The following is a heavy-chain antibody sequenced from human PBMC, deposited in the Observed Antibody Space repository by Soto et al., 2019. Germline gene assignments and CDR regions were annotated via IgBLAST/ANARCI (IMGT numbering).Heavy chain of an antibody. J-gene: IGHJ5*02. CDR3: AREGGYDSSGYYPNWFDP. CDR1: GYTFTSYA. CDR2: INAGNGNT. Sequence: ASVKVSCKASGYTFTSYAMHWVRQAPGQRLEWMGWINAGNGNTKYSQKFQGRVTITRDTSASTAYMELSSLRSEDTAVYYCAREGGYDSSGYYPNWFDPWGQGTLVTVSS. D-gene: IGHD3-22*01. V-gene: IGHV1-3*01.